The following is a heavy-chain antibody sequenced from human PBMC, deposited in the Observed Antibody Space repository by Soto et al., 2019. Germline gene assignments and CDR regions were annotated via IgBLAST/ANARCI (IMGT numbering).Heavy chain of an antibody. V-gene: IGHV4-59*08. J-gene: IGHJ4*02. Sequence: SETLSLTCPFSNDSISSYYLILILNSPGKGLELIGYTDYSGNTNYNPSFKSRVTISGDTSKNQFSLRLSSVTAADTAVYYCARAVGDPLYYLDYWGQGTLVTVSS. D-gene: IGHD6-19*01. CDR3: ARAVGDPLYYLDY. CDR1: NDSISSYY. CDR2: TDYSGNT.